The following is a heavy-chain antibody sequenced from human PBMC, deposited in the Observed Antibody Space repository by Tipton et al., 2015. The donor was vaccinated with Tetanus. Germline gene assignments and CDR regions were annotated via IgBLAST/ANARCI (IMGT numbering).Heavy chain of an antibody. CDR1: GYSFSTYW. Sequence: QLVQSGAEVKKPGESLKISCKTSGYSFSTYWIGWVRQMPGKGLEWMGIIYPGDSDTKYSPSFQGQVTISADKSTTTAYLQWSSLKASETAIYYCARQWGYFDISGHCQSHAFDIWGQGTMVTVSS. V-gene: IGHV5-51*01. J-gene: IGHJ3*02. CDR3: ARQWGYFDISGHCQSHAFDI. CDR2: IYPGDSDT. D-gene: IGHD3-22*01.